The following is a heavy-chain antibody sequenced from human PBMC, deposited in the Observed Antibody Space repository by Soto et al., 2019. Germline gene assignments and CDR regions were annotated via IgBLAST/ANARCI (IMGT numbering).Heavy chain of an antibody. Sequence: LSLTCTVSGGSISSGDYYWSWIRQPPGKGLEWIGYIYYSGSTYYNPSLKSRVTISVDTSKNQFSLKLSSVTAADTAVYYCAREEGYYGSAPWGQGTLVTVSS. CDR1: GGSISSGDYY. V-gene: IGHV4-30-4*01. J-gene: IGHJ5*02. CDR3: AREEGYYGSAP. D-gene: IGHD3-10*01. CDR2: IYYSGST.